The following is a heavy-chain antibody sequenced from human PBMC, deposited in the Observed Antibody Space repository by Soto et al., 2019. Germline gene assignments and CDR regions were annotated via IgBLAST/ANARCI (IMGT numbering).Heavy chain of an antibody. Sequence: SETLSLTCTVSGGSISSYYWSWIRQPPGKGLEWIGYIYYSGSTNYNPSLKSRVTISVDTSKNQFSLKLSSVTAADTAVYYCARGASNHPYYYYMDVWGKGTTVTVSS. CDR1: GGSISSYY. J-gene: IGHJ6*03. CDR3: ARGASNHPYYYYMDV. D-gene: IGHD4-4*01. CDR2: IYYSGST. V-gene: IGHV4-59*01.